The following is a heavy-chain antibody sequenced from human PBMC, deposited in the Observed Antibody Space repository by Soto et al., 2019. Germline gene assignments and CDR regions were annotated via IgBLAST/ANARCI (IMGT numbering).Heavy chain of an antibody. D-gene: IGHD3-22*01. J-gene: IGHJ4*02. CDR2: ISWNSATL. V-gene: IGHV3-9*01. Sequence: GGSLRLSCVGSGFIFEDFAMNWVRQVPGKGLEWVSGISWNSATLAYADSVKDRFIVSRDNAKNILYLQMNSLRPEDAALYYCAKDVGSYYYDTSAYLYDYWGQGTLVTV. CDR3: AKDVGSYYYDTSAYLYDY. CDR1: GFIFEDFA.